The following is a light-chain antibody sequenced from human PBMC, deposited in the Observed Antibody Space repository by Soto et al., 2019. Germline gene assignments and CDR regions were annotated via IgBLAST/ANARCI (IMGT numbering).Light chain of an antibody. CDR2: AAS. CDR3: QQLNSYPIT. V-gene: IGKV1-9*01. Sequence: DIQMTQSPSTLTGSVGDRVSIXXRASQAISSYLAWYQQKPGRAPKLXIYAASTLQSGVPSRFSGSGSGTDFTLTISSLQPEDFATYFCQQLNSYPITFGQGTRLEIK. J-gene: IGKJ5*01. CDR1: QAISSY.